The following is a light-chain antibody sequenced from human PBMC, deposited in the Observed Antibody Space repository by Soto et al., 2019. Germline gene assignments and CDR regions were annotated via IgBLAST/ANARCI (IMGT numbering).Light chain of an antibody. CDR2: DVS. Sequence: QSVLTQPASVSGSPGQSIGMSCTGTSSDVGTHNFVSWYQQHPGKAPKLIIYDVSNRPSGVSDRFFGSKSGNTASLTISGLQAEDEADYYCSSFTTTNTYVFGTGTKVTV. CDR1: SSDVGTHNF. V-gene: IGLV2-14*03. J-gene: IGLJ1*01. CDR3: SSFTTTNTYV.